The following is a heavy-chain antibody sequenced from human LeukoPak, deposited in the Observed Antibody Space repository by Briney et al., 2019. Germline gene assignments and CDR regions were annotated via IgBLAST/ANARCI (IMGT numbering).Heavy chain of an antibody. CDR2: IYYSGST. D-gene: IGHD3-10*01. Sequence: PSETLSLTCTVSGGSISSYYWSWIRQPPGKGLEWIGYIYYSGSTNYNPSLKSRVTISVDTSKNQFSLKLSSVTAADTAVYYCARVKYYGSGPFHAFDICGQGTMVTVSS. CDR3: ARVKYYGSGPFHAFDI. V-gene: IGHV4-59*01. J-gene: IGHJ3*02. CDR1: GGSISSYY.